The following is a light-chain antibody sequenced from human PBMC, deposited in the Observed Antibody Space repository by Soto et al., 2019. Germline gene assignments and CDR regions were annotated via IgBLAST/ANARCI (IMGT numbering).Light chain of an antibody. CDR2: LNSDGSH. CDR1: SGHSSYA. CDR3: QTWGTGIRGV. V-gene: IGLV4-69*01. J-gene: IGLJ3*02. Sequence: QSVLTQSPSASASLGASVKLTCTLSSGHSSYAIAWHQQQPEKGPRYLMKLNSDGSHSKGDGIPDRFSGSSSGAERYLTIASLQSEDEDDYYCQTWGTGIRGVFGGGTKLNVL.